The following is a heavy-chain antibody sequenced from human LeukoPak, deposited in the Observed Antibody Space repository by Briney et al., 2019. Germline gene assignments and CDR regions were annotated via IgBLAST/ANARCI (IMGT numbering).Heavy chain of an antibody. D-gene: IGHD3-22*01. V-gene: IGHV4-34*01. J-gene: IGHJ4*02. Sequence: SETLSLTCAVYGGSFSGYYWSWIRQPPGKGLEWIGEINHSGSTNYNPSLKSRVTILVDTSKNQFSLKLSSVTAADTAVYYCARVGSYDSSGYYVYYFDYWGQGTLVTVSS. CDR3: ARVGSYDSSGYYVYYFDY. CDR1: GGSFSGYY. CDR2: INHSGST.